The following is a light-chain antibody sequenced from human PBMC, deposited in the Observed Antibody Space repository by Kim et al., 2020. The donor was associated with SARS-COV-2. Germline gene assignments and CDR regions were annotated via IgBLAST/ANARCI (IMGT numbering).Light chain of an antibody. CDR2: ENS. J-gene: IGLJ2*01. CDR3: ASWDSNLSALL. Sequence: GQKVTNSCAGGHSNIGNNYVSWYQHITGTAPKLLIYENSKRPSAIPDRFSASKSGTSAALDITGLLTGDEADYYCASWDSNLSALLFGGGTKVTVL. V-gene: IGLV1-51*01. CDR1: HSNIGNNY.